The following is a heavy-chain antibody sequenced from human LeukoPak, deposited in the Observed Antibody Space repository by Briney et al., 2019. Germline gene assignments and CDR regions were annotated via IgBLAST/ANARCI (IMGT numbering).Heavy chain of an antibody. Sequence: SGGSLRLSCAASGFAFSSYAMSWVRQAPGKGLEWVSAISGNGGSTYYADSVKGRFTISRDNSKNTLYLQMNSLRAEDTAVYYCIDWGVATILHGYWGQGTLVTVSS. V-gene: IGHV3-23*01. CDR2: ISGNGGST. D-gene: IGHD5-12*01. CDR3: IDWGVATILHGY. CDR1: GFAFSSYA. J-gene: IGHJ4*02.